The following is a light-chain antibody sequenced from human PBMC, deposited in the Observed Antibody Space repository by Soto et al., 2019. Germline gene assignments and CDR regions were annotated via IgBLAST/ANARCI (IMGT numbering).Light chain of an antibody. CDR2: EVS. CDR1: SSDVGHSNF. Sequence: QSALTQPPSASGSPGQSVTISCTGSSSDVGHSNFVSWYQQHPGKGPKLIIYEVSKRPSGVPDRFSGSKSGNTASLSVSGLQDEDEADYFCNAQAGKGKHVFGAGTKVTVL. V-gene: IGLV2-8*01. CDR3: NAQAGKGKHV. J-gene: IGLJ1*01.